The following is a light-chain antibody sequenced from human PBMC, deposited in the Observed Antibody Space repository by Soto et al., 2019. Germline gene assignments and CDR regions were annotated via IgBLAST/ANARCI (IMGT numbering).Light chain of an antibody. CDR2: TAS. J-gene: IGKJ4*01. CDR3: RQASGPPFT. Sequence: DIQMTQSPSFVSASVGDRVTITCRAAQDLSIYLAWYQQKPGQAPKVLINTASKLESGVPARFSGSGSGTDFTLAISSLQPEDSASYYCRQASGPPFTFGGGTKVEIK. CDR1: QDLSIY. V-gene: IGKV1-12*01.